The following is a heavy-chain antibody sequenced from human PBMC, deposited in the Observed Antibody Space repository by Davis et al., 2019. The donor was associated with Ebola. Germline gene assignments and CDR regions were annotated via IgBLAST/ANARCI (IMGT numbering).Heavy chain of an antibody. V-gene: IGHV4-59*01. CDR2: ISNGGRT. CDR3: VRGSDAYKTGY. J-gene: IGHJ4*02. CDR1: GFTFSSYA. Sequence: ESLKISCAASGFTFSSYAMSWIRQSPGKGLEWIAFISNGGRTIYNPSLRGRVTISIDTSKNQFSLEVRSVTAADTAFYYCVRGSDAYKTGYWGQGTLVTVSS. D-gene: IGHD5-24*01.